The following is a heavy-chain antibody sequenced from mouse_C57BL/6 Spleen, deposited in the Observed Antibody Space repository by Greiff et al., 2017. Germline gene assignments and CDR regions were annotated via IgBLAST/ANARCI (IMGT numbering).Heavy chain of an antibody. D-gene: IGHD2-5*01. V-gene: IGHV5-9*01. CDR1: GFTFSSYT. CDR2: ISGGGGNT. Sequence: EVQGVESGGGLVKPGGSLKLSCAASGFTFSSYTMSWVRQTPEKRLEWVATISGGGGNTYYPDSVKGRFTISRDNAKNTLYLQMSSLRSEDTALYYCARHPAYYSNYPDYWGQGTTRTVSS. CDR3: ARHPAYYSNYPDY. J-gene: IGHJ2*01.